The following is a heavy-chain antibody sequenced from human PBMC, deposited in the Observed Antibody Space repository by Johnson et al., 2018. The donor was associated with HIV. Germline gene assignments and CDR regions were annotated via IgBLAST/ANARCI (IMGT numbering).Heavy chain of an antibody. CDR2: ISSSGSTI. D-gene: IGHD6-19*01. CDR1: GFTFSYYA. V-gene: IGHV3-48*01. J-gene: IGHJ3*02. CDR3: ARFDSGWQWQGLDI. Sequence: VQLVESGGGLVQPGGSLRLSCAASGFTFSYYAIFWVRQAPGKGLEWVSYISSSGSTIYYADSVKGRFTISRDNFKNMLYLQMNSLRAEDTAVYYCARFDSGWQWQGLDIWGQGTMVTVSS.